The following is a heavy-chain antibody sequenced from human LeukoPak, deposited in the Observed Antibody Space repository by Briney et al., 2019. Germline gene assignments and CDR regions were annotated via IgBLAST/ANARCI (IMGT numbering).Heavy chain of an antibody. J-gene: IGHJ4*02. CDR1: GGSISSYY. V-gene: IGHV4-59*12. CDR3: ARGAWSYDFWSGYYSWAYYFDY. D-gene: IGHD3-3*01. Sequence: SETLSLTCTVSGGSISSYYWSWIRQPPGKGLEWIGYIYYSGSTNYNPSLKSRVTISVDTSKNQFSLKLSSVTAADTAVYYCARGAWSYDFWSGYYSWAYYFDYWGQGTLVTVSS. CDR2: IYYSGST.